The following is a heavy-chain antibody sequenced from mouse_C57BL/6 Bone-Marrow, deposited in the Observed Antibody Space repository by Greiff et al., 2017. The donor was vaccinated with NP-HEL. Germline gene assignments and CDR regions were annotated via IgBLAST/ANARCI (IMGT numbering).Heavy chain of an antibody. V-gene: IGHV3-6*01. CDR1: GYSITSGYY. D-gene: IGHD1-1*01. CDR3: AQSSLYYYGSSTGAMDY. CDR2: ISYDGSN. J-gene: IGHJ4*01. Sequence: VQLKESGPGLVKPSQSLSLTCSVTGYSITSGYYWNWIRQFPGNKLEWMGYISYDGSNNYNPSLKNRISITRDTSKNQFFLKLNSVTTEDTATYYCAQSSLYYYGSSTGAMDYWGQGTSVTVSS.